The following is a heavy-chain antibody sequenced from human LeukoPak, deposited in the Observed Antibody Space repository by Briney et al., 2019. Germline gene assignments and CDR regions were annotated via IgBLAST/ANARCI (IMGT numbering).Heavy chain of an antibody. CDR2: GNEDGSDK. V-gene: IGHV3-7*01. Sequence: GSLRLSCEASGFTFRNYWVTWVRQAPGKGLEWVANGNEDGSDKYYVDPVKGRFTISRDNAKNSVFLQMNSLRVDDTAVYFCVRESGFWTGPGIGRPLAVCGKGTTVTVSP. CDR1: GFTFRNYW. D-gene: IGHD3/OR15-3a*01. J-gene: IGHJ6*04. CDR3: VRESGFWTGPGIGRPLAV.